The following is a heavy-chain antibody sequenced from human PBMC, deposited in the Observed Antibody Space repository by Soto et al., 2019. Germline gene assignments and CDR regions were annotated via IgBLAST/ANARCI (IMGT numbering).Heavy chain of an antibody. J-gene: IGHJ4*02. V-gene: IGHV3-53*01. CDR1: GFTVSNNH. CDR3: VRGGFLLPFDS. Sequence: VGSLRLSCAVSGFTVSNNHMSWVRQAPGMGLEWVSVIYSRGSTFYANSVKGRFTISRDNSKNTLSLQMNSLRVDDTALYYCVRGGFLLPFDSWGQGTLVTVSS. CDR2: IYSRGST.